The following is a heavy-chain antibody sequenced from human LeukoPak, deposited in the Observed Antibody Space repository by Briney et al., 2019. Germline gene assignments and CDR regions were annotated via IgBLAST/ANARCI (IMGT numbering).Heavy chain of an antibody. CDR2: ISSSSSYI. CDR1: GFTFSSYS. V-gene: IGHV3-21*01. Sequence: GGSLRLSCAASGFTFSSYSMNWVRQAPGKGLEWVSSISSSSSYIYYADSVKGRFTISRDNAKNSPYLQMNSLRAEDTAVYYCARDQVLGWFDPWGQGTLVTVSS. CDR3: ARDQVLGWFDP. J-gene: IGHJ5*02.